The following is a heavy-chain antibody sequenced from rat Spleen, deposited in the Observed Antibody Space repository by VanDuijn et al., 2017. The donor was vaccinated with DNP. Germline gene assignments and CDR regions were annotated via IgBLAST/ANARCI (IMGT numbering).Heavy chain of an antibody. D-gene: IGHD1-4*01. Sequence: EVQLVESGGGLVQAGRSLKLSCTASGFTFSNYVMAWVRQAPTKGLEWVASISTGGGNTYYRDSVKGRFTISRDNAKTTLYLQMDSLRSEDTATYYCAKDRLLGYALNWFAYWGQGTLVTVSS. CDR1: GFTFSNYV. CDR2: ISTGGGNT. V-gene: IGHV5S13*01. J-gene: IGHJ3*01. CDR3: AKDRLLGYALNWFAY.